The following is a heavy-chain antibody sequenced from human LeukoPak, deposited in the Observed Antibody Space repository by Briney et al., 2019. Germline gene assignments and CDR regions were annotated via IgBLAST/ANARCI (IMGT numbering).Heavy chain of an antibody. J-gene: IGHJ4*02. V-gene: IGHV3-23*01. CDR1: GFTFSSDS. D-gene: IGHD2-2*01. CDR2: ISGSGVST. Sequence: GGSLRLSCAASGFTFSSDSMTWVRQPPGKGLEWVSTISGSGVSTFYAGPVKGRFTISRDNSKNTLYLRMNSLSAEDTAVYYCAKDSFSTEWGQGTLVTVSS. CDR3: AKDSFSTE.